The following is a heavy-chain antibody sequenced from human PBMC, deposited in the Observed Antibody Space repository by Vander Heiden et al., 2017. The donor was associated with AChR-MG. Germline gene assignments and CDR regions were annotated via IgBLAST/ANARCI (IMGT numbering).Heavy chain of an antibody. CDR3: AKDRGSGWYSTFFDY. J-gene: IGHJ4*02. CDR1: GFTFSSYG. V-gene: IGHV3-30*18. D-gene: IGHD6-19*01. Sequence: QVQLVESGGGVVQPGRSLRLSCAASGFTFSSYGMHWVRQAPGKGLEWVAVISYDGSNKYYADSVKGRFTISRDNSKNTLYLQMNSLRAEDTAVYYCAKDRGSGWYSTFFDYWGQGTLVTVSS. CDR2: ISYDGSNK.